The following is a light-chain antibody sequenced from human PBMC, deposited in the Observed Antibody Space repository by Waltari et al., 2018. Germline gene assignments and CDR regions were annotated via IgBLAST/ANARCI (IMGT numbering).Light chain of an antibody. CDR3: YSAADSNLRV. Sequence: SYELTQPSSVSVSPGQTARITCSGDVLAKQYARWFQQKPGQAPVLVIYKDTARPSGIPGGISGSSSGTTVTLTISGAQVEDEADYYCYSAADSNLRVFGGGTRLTVL. CDR1: VLAKQY. V-gene: IGLV3-27*01. CDR2: KDT. J-gene: IGLJ2*01.